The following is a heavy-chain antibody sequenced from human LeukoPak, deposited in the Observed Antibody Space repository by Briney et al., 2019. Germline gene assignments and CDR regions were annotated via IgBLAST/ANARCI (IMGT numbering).Heavy chain of an antibody. CDR2: IKSKTDGGTT. CDR3: ARGERWLQLDY. Sequence: GGSLRLSCAASGFTFSNAWMSWVRQAPGKGLEWVGRIKSKTDGGTTDYAAPMKGRFTISRDDSKNTLYLQMNSLKTEDTAVYYCARGERWLQLDYWGQGTLVTVSS. D-gene: IGHD5-24*01. V-gene: IGHV3-15*01. CDR1: GFTFSNAW. J-gene: IGHJ4*02.